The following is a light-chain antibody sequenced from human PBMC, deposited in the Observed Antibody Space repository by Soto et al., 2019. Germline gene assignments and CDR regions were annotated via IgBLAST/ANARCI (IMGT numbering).Light chain of an antibody. V-gene: IGKV1-27*01. J-gene: IGKJ2*01. Sequence: DIQMTQSPSSLSASVGDRVTITCRASQDISNYLAWYQQKPGKVPKLLIYAASTLQSGVPSRFIGGGSGTDFTLTIRSLQPEDAATYYCQKYVEAPKTFGQGTKVEIK. CDR2: AAS. CDR3: QKYVEAPKT. CDR1: QDISNY.